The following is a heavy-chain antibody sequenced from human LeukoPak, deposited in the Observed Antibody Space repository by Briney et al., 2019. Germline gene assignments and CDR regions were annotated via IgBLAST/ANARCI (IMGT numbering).Heavy chain of an antibody. J-gene: IGHJ4*02. CDR2: INTNTGTP. D-gene: IGHD4-23*01. CDR1: GYTFSSYT. V-gene: IGHV7-4-1*02. Sequence: GASVKVSCKASGYTFSSYTLSWLRQAPGQGLEWMGWINTNTGTPTYAQGFTGRFVFSLDTSVSTAYLQISSLKAEDTAVYYCARGLTVVTLLGGYWGQGTLVTVSS. CDR3: ARGLTVVTLLGGY.